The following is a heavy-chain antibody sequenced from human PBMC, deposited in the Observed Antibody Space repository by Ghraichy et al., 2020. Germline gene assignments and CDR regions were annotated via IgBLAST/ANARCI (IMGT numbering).Heavy chain of an antibody. D-gene: IGHD1-26*01. Sequence: GESLNISCKGSGYSFTSYWIGWVRQMPGKGLEWMGIIYPGDSDTRDSPSFQGQVTISADQSISTAYLQCSSMKASDTAMYYCARHANSGSYYEPFDYWGQGTLVTVS. J-gene: IGHJ4*02. CDR2: IYPGDSDT. CDR1: GYSFTSYW. CDR3: ARHANSGSYYEPFDY. V-gene: IGHV5-51*01.